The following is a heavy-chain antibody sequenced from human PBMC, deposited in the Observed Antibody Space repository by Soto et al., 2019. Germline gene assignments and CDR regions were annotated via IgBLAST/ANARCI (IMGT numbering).Heavy chain of an antibody. CDR2: INSDGSST. V-gene: IGHV3-74*01. CDR1: GFTFSSYW. D-gene: IGHD3-3*01. CDR3: ARNGVYTYDFWSGYYYYYGMDV. J-gene: IGHJ6*02. Sequence: GGSLRLSCAASGFTFSSYWMHWVRQAPGKGLVWVSRINSDGSSTSYADSVKGRFTISRDNAKNTLYLQMNSLRAEDTAVYYCARNGVYTYDFWSGYYYYYGMDVWGQGTTVTVSS.